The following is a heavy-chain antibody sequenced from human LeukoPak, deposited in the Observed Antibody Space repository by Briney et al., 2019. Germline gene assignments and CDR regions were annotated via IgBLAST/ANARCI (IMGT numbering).Heavy chain of an antibody. CDR3: AKDRGIVGVPGAFDI. J-gene: IGHJ3*02. D-gene: IGHD1-26*01. CDR2: ISGDGGST. Sequence: GGSLRLSCAASGFTFDDYAMHWVRQAPGKGLEWVSLISGDGGSTYYADSVKGRFTISRDNSKNSLYLQMNSLRTEDTALYYCAKDRGIVGVPGAFDIWGQGTMVTVSS. V-gene: IGHV3-43*02. CDR1: GFTFDDYA.